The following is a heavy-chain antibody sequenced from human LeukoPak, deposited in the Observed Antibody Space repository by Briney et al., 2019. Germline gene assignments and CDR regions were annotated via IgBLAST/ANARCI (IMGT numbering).Heavy chain of an antibody. D-gene: IGHD3-16*01. CDR3: ARAPIPYDRSRTDYRFDP. CDR1: GGSTSSYY. J-gene: IGHJ5*02. V-gene: IGHV4-59*01. CDR2: IYYSGST. Sequence: PSETLSLTCSVSGGSTSSYYWSWIRQSPGKGLEWIGYIYYSGSTNYNPSLKSRVTISLDTSKSQFSLKLTSVTAADTAVYYCARAPIPYDRSRTDYRFDPWGQGTLVTVAS.